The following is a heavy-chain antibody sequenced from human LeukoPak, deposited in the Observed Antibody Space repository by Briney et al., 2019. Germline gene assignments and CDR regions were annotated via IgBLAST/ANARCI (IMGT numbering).Heavy chain of an antibody. CDR3: ARSSGPAYYYDSSGYYYGY. J-gene: IGHJ4*02. CDR1: GGSFSVYY. V-gene: IGHV4-34*01. CDR2: INHSGST. D-gene: IGHD3-22*01. Sequence: SETLSLTCAVYGGSFSVYYWSWIRQPPGKGLEWIGEINHSGSTNYNPSLKSRVTISVDTSKNQFSLKLSSVTAADTAVYYCARSSGPAYYYDSSGYYYGYWGQGTLVTVSS.